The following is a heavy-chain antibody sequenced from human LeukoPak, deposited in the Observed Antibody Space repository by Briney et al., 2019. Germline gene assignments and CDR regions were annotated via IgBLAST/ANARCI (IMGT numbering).Heavy chain of an antibody. CDR3: ARVFFKGSDKYFQH. J-gene: IGHJ1*01. CDR2: INPNSGGT. Sequence: ASVKVSCKASGYTFTGYYMHWVRQAPGQGLEWMGWINPNSGGTNYAQKFQGRFTMTRDTSISTAYMELSRLRSDDTAVYYCARVFFKGSDKYFQHWGQGTLVTVSS. D-gene: IGHD6-19*01. CDR1: GYTFTGYY. V-gene: IGHV1-2*02.